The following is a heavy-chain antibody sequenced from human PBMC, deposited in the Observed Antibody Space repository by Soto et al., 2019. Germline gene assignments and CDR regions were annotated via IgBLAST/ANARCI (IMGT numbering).Heavy chain of an antibody. J-gene: IGHJ6*02. Sequence: GGSLRLSCAASGFTFSDYAMSWVRQAPGKGLEWVSAIDGSSATTNYADSVKGRFTISRDNSKNTLFLHMSGLRAEDTAVYYCARDRRPSIYSGLAVWGQGTTVTVSS. V-gene: IGHV3-23*01. CDR3: ARDRRPSIYSGLAV. CDR1: GFTFSDYA. D-gene: IGHD2-2*01. CDR2: IDGSSATT.